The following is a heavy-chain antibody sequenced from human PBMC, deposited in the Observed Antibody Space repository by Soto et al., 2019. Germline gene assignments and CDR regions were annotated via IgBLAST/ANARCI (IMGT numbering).Heavy chain of an antibody. CDR2: VDASGNT. Sequence: QVQLQESGPGLVKASETLSLSCTVSGHSISADYWSWIRQPAGKRLEWIGRVDASGNTNYNPSLKSLVTRSVDTSKNQFFLKVRSVTAADTAMYFCARDVGGSVVPHWFDPWGQGALVTVSS. V-gene: IGHV4-4*07. J-gene: IGHJ5*02. D-gene: IGHD3-22*01. CDR3: ARDVGGSVVPHWFDP. CDR1: GHSISADY.